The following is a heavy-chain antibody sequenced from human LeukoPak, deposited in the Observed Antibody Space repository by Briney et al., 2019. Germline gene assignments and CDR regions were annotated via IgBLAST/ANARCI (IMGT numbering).Heavy chain of an antibody. CDR3: AKDRDGYNPSNFDY. D-gene: IGHD5-24*01. Sequence: GGSLRLSCAASGFTFSSYAMTWVRQAPGEGLEWVSTISASGGTAYYVDSVKGRFTISRDNSDNILYLQMSGLRAEDTAVYYCAKDRDGYNPSNFDYWGQGTLATVSS. CDR1: GFTFSSYA. CDR2: ISASGGTA. J-gene: IGHJ4*02. V-gene: IGHV3-23*01.